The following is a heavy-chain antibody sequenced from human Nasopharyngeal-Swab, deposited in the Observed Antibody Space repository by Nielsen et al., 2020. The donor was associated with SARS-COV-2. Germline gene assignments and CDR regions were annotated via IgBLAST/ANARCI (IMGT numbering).Heavy chain of an antibody. V-gene: IGHV4-31*02. CDR3: ARVGGGSYYFDY. D-gene: IGHD1-26*01. CDR2: IYYSGST. Sequence: WIRQPPGKGLEWIGYIYYSGSTYYNPSLKSRVTISVDTSKNQFSLTLSSVTAADTAMYYCARVGGGSYYFDYWGQGTLVTVSS. J-gene: IGHJ4*02.